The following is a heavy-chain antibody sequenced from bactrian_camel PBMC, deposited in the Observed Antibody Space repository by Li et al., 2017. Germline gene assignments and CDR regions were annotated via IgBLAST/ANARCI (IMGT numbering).Heavy chain of an antibody. Sequence: HVQLVESGGGSVQVGGSLRLSCTHATYIFKRCAMGWYRQAPGKERELVSTIKPDGTTTYTDSVKGRFTISKDNAKNTVYLQMNSLKPEDTAMYYCAARGPYCYTKLSVADFTYWGQGTQVTVS. CDR2: IKPDGTT. CDR1: TYIFKRCA. V-gene: IGHV3S53*01. J-gene: IGHJ6*01. D-gene: IGHD2*01. CDR3: AARGPYCYTKLSVADFTY.